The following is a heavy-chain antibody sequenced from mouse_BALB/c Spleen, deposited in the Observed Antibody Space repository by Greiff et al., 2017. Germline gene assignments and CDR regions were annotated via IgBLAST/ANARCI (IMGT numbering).Heavy chain of an antibody. J-gene: IGHJ4*01. CDR3: ARKRGGYYAMDY. V-gene: IGHV1-7*01. Sequence: QVQLKQSGAELAKPGASVKMSCKASGYTFTSYWMHWVKQRPGQGLEWIGYINPSTGYTEYNQKFKDKATLTADKSSSTAYMQLSSLTSEDSAVYYCARKRGGYYAMDYWGQGTSVTVSS. CDR1: GYTFTSYW. CDR2: INPSTGYT.